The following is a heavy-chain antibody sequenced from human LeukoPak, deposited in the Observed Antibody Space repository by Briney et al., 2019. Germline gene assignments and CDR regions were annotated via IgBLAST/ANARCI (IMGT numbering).Heavy chain of an antibody. CDR1: GGSISNYY. CDR3: VSNWSDNSGFFDP. V-gene: IGHV4-59*03. Sequence: PSETLSLTCTVSGGSISNYYWSWIRQPPGKGLQWIGYIFYSGSTNYNPSLKSRVTISLDTSKNQFSLKLSSVTAADTAVYYCVSNWSDNSGFFDPWGQGILVTVSS. D-gene: IGHD3-22*01. J-gene: IGHJ5*02. CDR2: IFYSGST.